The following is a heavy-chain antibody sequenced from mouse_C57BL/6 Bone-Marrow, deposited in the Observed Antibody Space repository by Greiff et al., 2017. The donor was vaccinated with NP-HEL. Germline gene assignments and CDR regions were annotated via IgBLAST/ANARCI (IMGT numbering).Heavy chain of an antibody. CDR1: GFNIKDDY. V-gene: IGHV14-4*01. J-gene: IGHJ4*01. CDR3: TAYGNYLGAMDY. D-gene: IGHD2-1*01. CDR2: IDPENGDT. Sequence: VQLQQSGAELVRPGASVKLSCTASGFNIKDDYMHWVKQRPEQGLEWIGWIDPENGDTEYASKFQGKATITADTSSNTAYLQLSRLTSEDTAVYYCTAYGNYLGAMDYWGQGTSVTVSS.